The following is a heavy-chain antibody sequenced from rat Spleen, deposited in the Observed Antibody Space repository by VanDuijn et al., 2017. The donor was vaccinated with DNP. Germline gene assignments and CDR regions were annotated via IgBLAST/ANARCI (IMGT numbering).Heavy chain of an antibody. V-gene: IGHV4-2*01. CDR3: AKGPNYGGYSDYFDY. J-gene: IGHJ2*01. CDR1: GFTLNNYW. Sequence: EVQLVESGGGPVQPGRSLKLSCVVSGFTLNNYWMGWVRQAPGKGLEWIGQINKDSNTINYTPSLEDKFTISRDNAQNTLFLQMNKLGSEDTAIYYCAKGPNYGGYSDYFDYWGQGVMVTVSS. D-gene: IGHD1-11*01. CDR2: INKDSNTI.